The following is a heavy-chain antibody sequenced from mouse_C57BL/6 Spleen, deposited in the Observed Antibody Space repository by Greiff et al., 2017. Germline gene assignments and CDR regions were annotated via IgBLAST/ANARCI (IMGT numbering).Heavy chain of an antibody. CDR2: IHPNSGST. J-gene: IGHJ4*01. Sequence: VQLQQPGAELVKPGASVKLSCKASGYTFTSYWMHWVKQRPGQGLEWIGMIHPNSGSTNYNEKFKSKATLTVDKSSSTAYMQLSSLTSEDSAVYYCASWGGREAMDFWGQGTSVTVSS. V-gene: IGHV1-64*01. CDR1: GYTFTSYW. D-gene: IGHD3-3*01. CDR3: ASWGGREAMDF.